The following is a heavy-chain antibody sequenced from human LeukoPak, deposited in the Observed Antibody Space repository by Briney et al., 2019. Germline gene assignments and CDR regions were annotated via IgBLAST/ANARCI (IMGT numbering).Heavy chain of an antibody. CDR3: ARDRPGNDFWSGPNDY. Sequence: GGSLRLSCAASGFTFSSYWMHWVRQAPGKGLEWVAVISYDGSNKYYADSVKGRFTISRDNSKNTLYLQMNSLRAEDTAVYYCARDRPGNDFWSGPNDYWGQGALVTVSS. CDR1: GFTFSSYW. D-gene: IGHD3-3*01. CDR2: ISYDGSNK. V-gene: IGHV3-30-3*01. J-gene: IGHJ4*02.